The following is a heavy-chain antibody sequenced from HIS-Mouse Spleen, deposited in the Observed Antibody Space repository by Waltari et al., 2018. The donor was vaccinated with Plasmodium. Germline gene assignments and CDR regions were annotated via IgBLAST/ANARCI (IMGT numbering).Heavy chain of an antibody. Sequence: EVQLLESGGGLVQPGGSLRLSCAASGFTFGSYAMRWVRQAPGKGLEWVSAISGSGGSTYYADSVKGRFTISRDNSKNTLYLQMNSLRAEDTAVYYCASSWYWYFDLWGRGTLVTVSS. CDR1: GFTFGSYA. D-gene: IGHD6-13*01. CDR2: ISGSGGST. V-gene: IGHV3-23*01. CDR3: ASSWYWYFDL. J-gene: IGHJ2*01.